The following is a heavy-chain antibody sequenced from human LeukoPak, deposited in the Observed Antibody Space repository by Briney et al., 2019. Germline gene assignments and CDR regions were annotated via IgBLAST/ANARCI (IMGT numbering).Heavy chain of an antibody. V-gene: IGHV1-69*13. D-gene: IGHD3-3*01. Sequence: SVKVSCKASGGTFSSYAISWVRQAPGQGLEWMGGIIPIFGTANYAQKFQGRVTITVDESTSTAYMELSSLRSEDTAVYYCARSTYYDFWSGYYSPNPIDYWGQGTLVTVSS. J-gene: IGHJ4*02. CDR1: GGTFSSYA. CDR3: ARSTYYDFWSGYYSPNPIDY. CDR2: IIPIFGTA.